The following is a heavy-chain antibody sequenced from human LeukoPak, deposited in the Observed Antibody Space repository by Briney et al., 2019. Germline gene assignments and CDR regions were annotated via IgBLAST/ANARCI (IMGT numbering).Heavy chain of an antibody. CDR2: FDPEDGET. J-gene: IGHJ4*02. V-gene: IGHV1-24*01. D-gene: IGHD3-9*01. CDR1: GYTLTELS. CDR3: ATYSKLYESGRLVFGH. Sequence: ASVKVSCKVSGYTLTELSMHWVRQAPGKGLEWMGGFDPEDGETIYAQKSQGRVTMTEDTSTDTAYMELSSLRSEDTAVYYCATYSKLYESGRLVFGHWGQGTLVTVSS.